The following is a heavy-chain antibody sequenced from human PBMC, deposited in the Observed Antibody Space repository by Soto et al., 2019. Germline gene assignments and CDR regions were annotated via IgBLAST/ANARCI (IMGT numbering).Heavy chain of an antibody. V-gene: IGHV4-34*01. Sequence: PSETLSLTCAVYGGSFSGYYWSWIRQPPGNGLEWIGQINHSGSTNYNPSLKSRVTISIDTTKNQFSLKLSSVTAADTAVYYCASPKAWGQGTLVTVSS. CDR2: INHSGST. J-gene: IGHJ5*02. CDR1: GGSFSGYY. CDR3: ASPKA.